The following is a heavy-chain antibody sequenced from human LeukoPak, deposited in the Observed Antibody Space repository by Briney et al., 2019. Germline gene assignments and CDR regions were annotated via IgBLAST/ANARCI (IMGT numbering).Heavy chain of an antibody. CDR3: ARGGGYDSDY. V-gene: IGHV4-34*01. D-gene: IGHD5-12*01. Sequence: SEALSLTCAVYGGSFSGYYWSWIRQPPGKGLEWIGEINHSGSTNYNPSLKSRVTISVDTSKNQFSLKLSSVTAADTAVYYCARGGGYDSDYWGQGTLVTVSS. CDR2: INHSGST. J-gene: IGHJ4*02. CDR1: GGSFSGYY.